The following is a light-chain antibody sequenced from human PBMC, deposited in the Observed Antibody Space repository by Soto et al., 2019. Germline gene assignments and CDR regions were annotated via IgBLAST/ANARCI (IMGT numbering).Light chain of an antibody. J-gene: IGKJ1*01. CDR3: QQYHSAPWT. V-gene: IGKV3-20*01. Sequence: EVVVTQSPATLSVSPGERATLSCRASQSVRSNYLAWYQQRPGQAPRLLIYGASSRATGIPDRFSASGSGTDFTLTISRLEPEDCAVYFCQQYHSAPWTFGQGTKVDIK. CDR1: QSVRSNY. CDR2: GAS.